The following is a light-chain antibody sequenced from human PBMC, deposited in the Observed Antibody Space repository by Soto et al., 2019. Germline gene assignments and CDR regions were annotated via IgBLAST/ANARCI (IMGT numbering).Light chain of an antibody. Sequence: QSALTQPASVSGSPGQSITIYCTGTSSDVGYYNYVFWLQQHPGKAPKLIIFEVTNRPSGISDRFSGSKSGNTPSLTISGPQPENEGHYYCTSLTPRNTYVFGTGTKLTVL. CDR3: TSLTPRNTYV. CDR1: SSDVGYYNY. V-gene: IGLV2-14*01. J-gene: IGLJ1*01. CDR2: EVT.